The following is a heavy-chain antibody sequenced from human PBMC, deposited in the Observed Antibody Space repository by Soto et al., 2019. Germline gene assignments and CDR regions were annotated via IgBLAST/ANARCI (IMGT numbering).Heavy chain of an antibody. CDR1: GYSFTSYW. D-gene: IGHD5-12*01. J-gene: IGHJ6*03. CDR3: ARRSMSGYDSYYYYMDV. Sequence: GESLKISCKGSGYSFTSYWIGWVRQMPGKGLEWMGIIYPGDSDTRYSPSFQGQVTISADKSISTAYLQWSSLKASDTAMYYCARRSMSGYDSYYYYMDVWGKGTTVTVSS. V-gene: IGHV5-51*01. CDR2: IYPGDSDT.